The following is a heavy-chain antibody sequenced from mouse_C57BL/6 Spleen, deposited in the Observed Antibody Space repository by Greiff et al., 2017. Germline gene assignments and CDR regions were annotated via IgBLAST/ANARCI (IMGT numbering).Heavy chain of an antibody. CDR1: GYTFTSYW. CDR2: IHPNSGST. V-gene: IGHV1-64*01. Sequence: VQLQQSGAELVKPGASVKLSCKASGYTFTSYWMHWVKQRPGQGLEWIGMIHPNSGSTNYNEKFKSKATLTVDKSSSTAYMQLSSLTSEDSAVYYCARSLYDYCFDYWGQGTTLTVSS. CDR3: ARSLYDYCFDY. D-gene: IGHD2-3*01. J-gene: IGHJ2*01.